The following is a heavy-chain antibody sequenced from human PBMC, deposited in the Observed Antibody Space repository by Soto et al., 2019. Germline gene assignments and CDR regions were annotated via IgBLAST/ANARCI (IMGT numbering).Heavy chain of an antibody. J-gene: IGHJ6*02. D-gene: IGHD3-3*02. CDR1: GFTFTNYA. V-gene: IGHV3-23*01. CDR3: ARGISPLSGMDV. CDR2: ISASGGST. Sequence: GGSLRLSCAASGFTFTNYAMTWVRQAPGKGLEWVSGISASGGSTYYADSVKGRFTISRDNSKNTLYLQMNSLRAEDTAVYYCARGISPLSGMDVWGQGTTVTVSS.